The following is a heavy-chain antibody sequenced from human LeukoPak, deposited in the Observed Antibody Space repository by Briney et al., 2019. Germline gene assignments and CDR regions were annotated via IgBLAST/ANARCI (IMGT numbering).Heavy chain of an antibody. V-gene: IGHV4-59*01. J-gene: IGHJ3*01. CDR1: GGSISTYY. CDR2: IYYSGST. Sequence: SETLSLTCTVSGGSISTYYWNWIRQPPGKGLKWIGFIYYSGSTSYNPSLKSRVTISVDTSKNQFSLNLKSVTAADTAVYFCARENSDYDAFDVWGQGAVVTVSS. D-gene: IGHD5-12*01. CDR3: ARENSDYDAFDV.